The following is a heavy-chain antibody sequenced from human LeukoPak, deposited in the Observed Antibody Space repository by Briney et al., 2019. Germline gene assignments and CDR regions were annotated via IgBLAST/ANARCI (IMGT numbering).Heavy chain of an antibody. CDR2: ISGYNGNT. CDR1: GYTFSTYG. V-gene: IGHV1-18*01. CDR3: AYYCGGTICYKKNYMAV. J-gene: IGHJ6*03. D-gene: IGHD2-2*02. Sequence: ASVKVSCKASGYTFSTYGITWVRQAPGQGLEWLGWISGYNGNTKYAQKLQGRVTMTTDTVTSTAYMEVKSLRSDDTAVYYCAYYCGGTICYKKNYMAVWGKGTTVTVSS.